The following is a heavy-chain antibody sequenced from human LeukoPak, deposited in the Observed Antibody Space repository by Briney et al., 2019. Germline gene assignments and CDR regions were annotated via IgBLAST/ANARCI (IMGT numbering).Heavy chain of an antibody. J-gene: IGHJ6*03. CDR2: IYTSGST. D-gene: IGHD3-22*01. Sequence: PSETLSLTCTVSGGSISSYYWSWIRQPPGKGLEWIGYIYTSGSTNYNPSLKSRVTMSVDTSKNQFSLKLSSVTAADTAVYYCARGIVLQTYYYYYYMDVWGKGTTVTVSS. V-gene: IGHV4-4*09. CDR3: ARGIVLQTYYYYYYMDV. CDR1: GGSISSYY.